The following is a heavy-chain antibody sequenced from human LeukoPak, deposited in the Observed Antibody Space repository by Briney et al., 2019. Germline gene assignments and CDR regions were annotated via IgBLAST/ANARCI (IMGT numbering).Heavy chain of an antibody. Sequence: ASVKVSCKASGYTFTGYYMHWVRQAPGQGLEWMGWINPNSGGTNYAQKFQGRVTMTRDTSISTAYMELSRLRSEDTAVYYCARGSVGEGWFDPWGQGTLVTVSS. CDR3: ARGSVGEGWFDP. J-gene: IGHJ5*02. D-gene: IGHD3-16*01. CDR2: INPNSGGT. CDR1: GYTFTGYY. V-gene: IGHV1-2*02.